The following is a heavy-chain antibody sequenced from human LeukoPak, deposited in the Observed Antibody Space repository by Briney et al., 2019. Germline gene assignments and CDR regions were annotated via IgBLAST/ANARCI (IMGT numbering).Heavy chain of an antibody. CDR1: GGSISSYY. CDR2: IYYSGST. J-gene: IGHJ3*02. Sequence: SETLSLTCTVSGGSISSYYWGWIRQPPGKGLEWIGYIYYSGSTNYNPSLKSRVTISVDTSKNQFSLKLNSVTAADTAVYYCARRHVVGGTFAFDIWGQGTMVTISS. CDR3: ARRHVVGGTFAFDI. V-gene: IGHV4-59*08. D-gene: IGHD1-26*01.